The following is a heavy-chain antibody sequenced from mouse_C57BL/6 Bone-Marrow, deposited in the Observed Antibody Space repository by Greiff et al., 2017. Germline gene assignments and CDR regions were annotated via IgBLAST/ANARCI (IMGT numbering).Heavy chain of an antibody. CDR1: GYTFTSYW. D-gene: IGHD1-1*01. Sequence: VQLQQPGAELVKPGASVKLSCKASGYTFTSYWMQWVKQRPGQGLEWIGEIEPSDSYTNYNQKFKGKATLTVDTSSSTAYMQLSSLTSEDAAVYYCAREGITTVVGNFDYWGQGTTLTVSS. CDR2: IEPSDSYT. CDR3: AREGITTVVGNFDY. J-gene: IGHJ2*01. V-gene: IGHV1-50*01.